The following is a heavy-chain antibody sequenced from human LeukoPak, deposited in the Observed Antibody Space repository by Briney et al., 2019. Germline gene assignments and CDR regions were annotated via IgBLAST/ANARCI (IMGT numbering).Heavy chain of an antibody. CDR2: IYYSGST. V-gene: IGHV4-61*08. D-gene: IGHD5-18*01. Sequence: SETLSLTCTDSDDSISSGDYYWSWIRQPPGKRLEWIGYIYYSGSTSYNPSLKSRVTISVDTSKNQISLKLSSVTAADTAVYYCARDLGVMVRAFDIWGQGTMVTVSS. CDR1: DDSISSGDYY. J-gene: IGHJ3*02. CDR3: ARDLGVMVRAFDI.